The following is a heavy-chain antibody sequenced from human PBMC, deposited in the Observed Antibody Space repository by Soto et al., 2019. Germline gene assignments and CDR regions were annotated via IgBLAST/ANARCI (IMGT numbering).Heavy chain of an antibody. CDR2: ISWNSGTV. D-gene: IGHD6-19*01. CDR3: DKDRRPIAVAGAIDN. CDR1: GFRFDDFA. V-gene: IGHV3-9*01. Sequence: EIQLAESGGGLVQPGRSLRLSCEGSGFRFDDFAMHWVRQTPGKGLEWVSGISWNSGTVAYADSVKGRFTISRDNAKNSLHLQMNSLRAEDKARYYCDKDRRPIAVAGAIDNWGQGTMVTVSS. J-gene: IGHJ3*02.